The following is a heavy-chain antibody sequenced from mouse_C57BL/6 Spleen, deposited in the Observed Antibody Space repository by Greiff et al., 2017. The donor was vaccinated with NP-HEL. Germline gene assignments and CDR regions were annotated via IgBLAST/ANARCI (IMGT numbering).Heavy chain of an antibody. CDR2: IHPNSGST. D-gene: IGHD2-3*01. J-gene: IGHJ2*01. V-gene: IGHV1-64*01. CDR3: ARNDYLDY. Sequence: VQLQQPGAELVKPGASVKLSCKASGYTFTSYWMHWVKQRPGQGLEWIGMIHPNSGSTNYNVKFKSKATLTVDKSSSTAYMQLSSLTSEDSAVYYCARNDYLDYWGQGTTLTVSS. CDR1: GYTFTSYW.